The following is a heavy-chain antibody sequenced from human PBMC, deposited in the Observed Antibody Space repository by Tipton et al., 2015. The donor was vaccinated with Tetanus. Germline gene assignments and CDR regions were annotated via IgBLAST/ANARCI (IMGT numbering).Heavy chain of an antibody. CDR1: GYTFTSYG. V-gene: IGHV1-8*02. Sequence: QSGAEVKKPGASVKVSCKASGYTFTSYGLNWVRKAAGRGFEWMGWLNPKSGSAAYAPRFRGRVTMTTNTSITTAFMEVASLTYEDTAVYYCTRANHEFPKKGPFDSWGQGTLVTVSS. CDR2: LNPKSGSA. D-gene: IGHD3-10*01. J-gene: IGHJ4*02. CDR3: TRANHEFPKKGPFDS.